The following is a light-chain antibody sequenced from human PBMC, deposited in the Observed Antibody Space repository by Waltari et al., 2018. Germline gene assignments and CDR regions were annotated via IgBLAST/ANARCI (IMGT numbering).Light chain of an antibody. CDR2: SNN. V-gene: IGLV1-44*01. J-gene: IGLJ1*01. Sequence: QSVLTQPPSASGTPGQRVTIPCSGSSSNIGSNTVNWYQQPPGTAPKLLIYSNNQRPSGVPDRFSGSKSGTSASLAISGLQSEDEADYYCAAWDDSLNGLYVFGTGTKVTVL. CDR1: SSNIGSNT. CDR3: AAWDDSLNGLYV.